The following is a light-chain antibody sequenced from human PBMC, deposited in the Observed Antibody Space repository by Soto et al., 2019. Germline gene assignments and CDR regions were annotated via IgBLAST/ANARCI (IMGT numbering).Light chain of an antibody. CDR1: QSISLS. CDR3: QQYNSYWT. CDR2: DAS. V-gene: IGKV1-5*01. J-gene: IGKJ1*01. Sequence: DILMTQSPSTLSAFVGDRVTITCRASQSISLSLAWYQQKPGKAPDLLISDASNLERGVPSRFSGSGSGTEFTLTISSLQPDDFATYYCQQYNSYWTFGPGTKVDIK.